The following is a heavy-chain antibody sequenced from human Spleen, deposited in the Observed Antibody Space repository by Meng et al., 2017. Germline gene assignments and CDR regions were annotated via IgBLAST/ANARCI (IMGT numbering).Heavy chain of an antibody. V-gene: IGHV4-61*05. Sequence: GSLRLSCTVSGGSISSSSYYWSWIRQPPGKGLEWIGYVFYTGNTNYNPSLKSRVTISVDTSKNQFSLRLYSVTAADTAVYYCARGGDYDYWGQGTLVTVSS. CDR1: GGSISSSSYY. CDR3: ARGGDYDY. J-gene: IGHJ4*02. CDR2: VFYTGNT.